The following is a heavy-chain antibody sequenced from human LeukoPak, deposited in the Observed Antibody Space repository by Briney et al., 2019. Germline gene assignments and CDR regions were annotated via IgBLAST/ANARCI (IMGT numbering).Heavy chain of an antibody. V-gene: IGHV3-66*01. CDR3: ASVSARGGPHY. CDR1: GFTDSSNY. J-gene: IGHJ4*02. Sequence: PGGSLRLSCAASGFTDSSNYMSWVPQAPGEGLEGVSVIYSGGSTYYADSVKHRFTISRDNSKNTLYLQMNSLRAEDTAVYYGASVSARGGPHYWGQGTLVTVSS. D-gene: IGHD2-15*01. CDR2: IYSGGST.